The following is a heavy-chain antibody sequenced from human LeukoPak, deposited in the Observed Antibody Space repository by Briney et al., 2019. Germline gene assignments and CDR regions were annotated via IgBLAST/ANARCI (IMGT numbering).Heavy chain of an antibody. CDR2: ISSSSSYI. Sequence: GGSLRLSCAASGFTFSSYSMTWVRQAPGKGLEWVSSISSSSSYIYYADSVKGRFNISRENAKNSLYLQMNSLRAEDTAVYYCARRKWELPIDYWGQGTLVTVSS. V-gene: IGHV3-21*01. J-gene: IGHJ4*02. D-gene: IGHD1-26*01. CDR3: ARRKWELPIDY. CDR1: GFTFSSYS.